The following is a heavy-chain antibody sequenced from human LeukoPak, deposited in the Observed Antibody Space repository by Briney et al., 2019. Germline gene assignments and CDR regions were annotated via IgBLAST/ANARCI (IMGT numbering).Heavy chain of an antibody. Sequence: GESLKISCKGSGYSFTSYWIGWVRQPPGKGLEWMGIIYPGDSDTRYTPSFQDQVTISADKSIRAPYLQRSSLKASDTAMYYRARRPMKLTTVVTERDDAFDIWGQGTMVTVSS. CDR1: GYSFTSYW. J-gene: IGHJ3*02. CDR2: IYPGDSDT. D-gene: IGHD4-23*01. CDR3: ARRPMKLTTVVTERDDAFDI. V-gene: IGHV5-51*01.